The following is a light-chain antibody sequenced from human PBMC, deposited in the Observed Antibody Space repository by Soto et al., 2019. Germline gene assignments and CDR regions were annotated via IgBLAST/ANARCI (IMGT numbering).Light chain of an antibody. J-gene: IGKJ4*01. CDR1: QGMSTY. CDR3: QQLNLYPT. Sequence: IQVTQSPSSLSASVGDRITITCRASQGMSTYLSWYQQKPGKAPNLLIYAAYTLQSGVPSRFRGGGSGTDFTLTISSLQPEDFATYYCQQLNLYPTFGGGTKVEIK. V-gene: IGKV1-9*01. CDR2: AAY.